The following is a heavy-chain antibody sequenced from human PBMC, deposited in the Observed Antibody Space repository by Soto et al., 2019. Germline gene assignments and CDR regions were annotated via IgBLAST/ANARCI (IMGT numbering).Heavy chain of an antibody. CDR1: VFSFTGYY. Sequence: ASVKLSFKASVFSFTGYYIHWLRQAPGQGLEWMGEIIPIFGTADDAQKFQGRVTITADESTSTAYMELSSLRSEATEVYYCAREGVGMDVWGQGTTVTVSS. D-gene: IGHD2-8*01. V-gene: IGHV1-69*13. CDR2: IIPIFGTA. J-gene: IGHJ6*02. CDR3: AREGVGMDV.